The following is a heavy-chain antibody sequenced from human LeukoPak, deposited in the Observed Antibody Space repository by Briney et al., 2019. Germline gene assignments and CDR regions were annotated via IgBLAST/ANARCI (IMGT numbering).Heavy chain of an antibody. Sequence: PSETLSLTCAVYGGSFSGYYCSWIRQPPGKGLEWIGEINHSGSTNYNPSLKSRVTISVDTSKNQFSLKLSSVTAADTAVYYCARGRGLIAARRPLDYWGQGTLVTVSS. CDR2: INHSGST. D-gene: IGHD6-6*01. V-gene: IGHV4-34*01. CDR1: GGSFSGYY. J-gene: IGHJ4*02. CDR3: ARGRGLIAARRPLDY.